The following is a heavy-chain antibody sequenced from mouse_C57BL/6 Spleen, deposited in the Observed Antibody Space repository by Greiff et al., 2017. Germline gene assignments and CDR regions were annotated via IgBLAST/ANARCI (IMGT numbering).Heavy chain of an antibody. V-gene: IGHV1-54*01. D-gene: IGHD1-1*01. J-gene: IGHJ3*01. CDR1: GYAFTSYL. Sequence: QVQLQQSGAELVRPGASVKVSCKASGYAFTSYLIEWVKQRPGQGLEWIGVINPGSGGTNYNEKFKGKATLTADKSSSTAYMQLRSLTSEASAVYFCARRRNYDGFAYWGQGTLVTVSA. CDR2: INPGSGGT. CDR3: ARRRNYDGFAY.